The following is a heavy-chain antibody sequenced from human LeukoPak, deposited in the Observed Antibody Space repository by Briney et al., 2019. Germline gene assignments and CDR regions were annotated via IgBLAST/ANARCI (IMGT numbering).Heavy chain of an antibody. CDR3: ARGGLGDGYSAAEAFDI. CDR1: GDSVSSNSAA. Sequence: SQTLSLTCAISGDSVSSNSAAWNWIRQSPSRGLEWLGRTCYRSKWYNDYARSVKSRITINPDTSKNQFSLQANSVTPEDTAVYYCARGGLGDGYSAAEAFDIWGQGTMVTVSS. D-gene: IGHD5-24*01. CDR2: TCYRSKWYN. J-gene: IGHJ3*02. V-gene: IGHV6-1*01.